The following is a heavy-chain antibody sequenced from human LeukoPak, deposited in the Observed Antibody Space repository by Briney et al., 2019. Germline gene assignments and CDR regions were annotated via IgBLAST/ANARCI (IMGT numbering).Heavy chain of an antibody. CDR3: ATVGAYCSGGSCYTNSFDY. V-gene: IGHV1-24*01. J-gene: IGHJ4*02. CDR1: AYTLTELS. D-gene: IGHD2-15*01. CDR2: FDPEDGET. Sequence: ASVKVSCKVSAYTLTELSMHWVRQAPGKGLEWMGGFDPEDGETIYAQKFQGRVTMTEDTSTDTAYMELSSLRSEDTAVYYCATVGAYCSGGSCYTNSFDYWGQGTLVTVSS.